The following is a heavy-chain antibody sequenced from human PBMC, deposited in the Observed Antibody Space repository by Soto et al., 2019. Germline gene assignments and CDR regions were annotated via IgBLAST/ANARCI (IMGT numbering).Heavy chain of an antibody. D-gene: IGHD1-26*01. Sequence: SETLSLTCNVSGGSISSGDYYWTWIRQAPGKGLEWIGNTHYSGSTYYNPSLKSRLTVSVDTSKNQFSLNLSSVTAADTAVYFWARSGVGAIKGFDYWGQGNLVTVSS. CDR3: ARSGVGAIKGFDY. V-gene: IGHV4-39*01. CDR2: THYSGST. CDR1: GGSISSGDYY. J-gene: IGHJ4*02.